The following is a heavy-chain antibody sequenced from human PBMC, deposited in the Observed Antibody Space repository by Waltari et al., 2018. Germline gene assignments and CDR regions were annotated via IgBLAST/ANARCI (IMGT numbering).Heavy chain of an antibody. J-gene: IGHJ6*03. CDR3: ASVHREYSSSSGDYYYYYMDV. D-gene: IGHD6-6*01. Sequence: QVQLVQSGAEVKKPGSSVKVSCKASGGTFSSYAISWVRQAPGQGLEWMGRIIPIFGTANYAQKFQGRVTITADKSTSTAYMELSSLRSEDTAVYYCASVHREYSSSSGDYYYYYMDVWGKGTTVTISS. V-gene: IGHV1-69*13. CDR1: GGTFSSYA. CDR2: IIPIFGTA.